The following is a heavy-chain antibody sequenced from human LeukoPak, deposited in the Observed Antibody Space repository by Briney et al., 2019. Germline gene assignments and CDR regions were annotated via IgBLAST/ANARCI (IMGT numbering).Heavy chain of an antibody. CDR2: IYYSGST. CDR3: ARDQGYCSGGSCYPESYGMDV. Sequence: SETLSLTCTVSGGSTSSGDYYWSWIRQPPGKGLEWIGYIYYSGSTYYNPSLKSRVTISVDTSKNQFSLKLSSVTAADTAVYYCARDQGYCSGGSCYPESYGMDVWGQGTTVTVSS. V-gene: IGHV4-30-4*01. J-gene: IGHJ6*02. CDR1: GGSTSSGDYY. D-gene: IGHD2-15*01.